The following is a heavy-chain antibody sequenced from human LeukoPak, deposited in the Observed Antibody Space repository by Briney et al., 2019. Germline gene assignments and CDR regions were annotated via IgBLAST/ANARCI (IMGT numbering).Heavy chain of an antibody. Sequence: ASVKVSCKASGGTFTSYAISWVRQAPGQGLEWMGWINPNSGGTNYAQKFQGRVTMTRDTSISTAYMGLSRLRSDDTAVYYCARGGDIVATIFDDAFDIWGQGSMVTVSS. J-gene: IGHJ3*02. D-gene: IGHD5-12*01. CDR3: ARGGDIVATIFDDAFDI. CDR2: INPNSGGT. V-gene: IGHV1-2*02. CDR1: GGTFTSYA.